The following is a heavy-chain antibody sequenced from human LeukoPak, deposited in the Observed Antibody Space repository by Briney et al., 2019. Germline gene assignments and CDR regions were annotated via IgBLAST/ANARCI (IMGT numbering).Heavy chain of an antibody. J-gene: IGHJ4*02. V-gene: IGHV1-8*01. CDR2: MNPNSGNT. Sequence: ASVKVSCKASGYTFTSYDINWVRQATGQGLEWMGWMNPNSGNTGYAQKFQGRVTMTRNTSISTAYMELSSLRAEDTAVYYCAKACMFPGSCYEDYWGQGTLVTVSS. CDR1: GYTFTSYD. CDR3: AKACMFPGSCYEDY. D-gene: IGHD2-15*01.